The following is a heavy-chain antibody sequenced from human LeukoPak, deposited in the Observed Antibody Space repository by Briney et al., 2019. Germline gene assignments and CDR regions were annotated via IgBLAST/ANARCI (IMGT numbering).Heavy chain of an antibody. CDR3: AKGLRDSYSLAFDY. J-gene: IGHJ4*02. CDR2: ISGSGGST. CDR1: GFTFSSYG. V-gene: IGHV3-23*01. Sequence: GGSRRLSCAASGFTFSSYGMSWVRQAPGKGLEWVSAISGSGGSTYYADSVKGRFTISRDNSKNTLYLQMNSLRADDTAVYYCAKGLRDSYSLAFDYWGQGTLVTVSS. D-gene: IGHD2-15*01.